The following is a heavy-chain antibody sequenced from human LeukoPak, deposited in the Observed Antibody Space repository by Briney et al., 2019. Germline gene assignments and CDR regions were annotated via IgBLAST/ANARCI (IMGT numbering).Heavy chain of an antibody. V-gene: IGHV1-69*05. J-gene: IGHJ4*02. D-gene: IGHD6-19*01. CDR1: GGTFSSYA. Sequence: SVKVSCKASGGTFSSYAISWVRQAPGQGLEWMGGTIPIFGTANYAQKFQGRVTITTDESTSTAYMELSSLRSEDTAVYYCASSDSSGWYDYWGQGTLVTVSS. CDR3: ASSDSSGWYDY. CDR2: TIPIFGTA.